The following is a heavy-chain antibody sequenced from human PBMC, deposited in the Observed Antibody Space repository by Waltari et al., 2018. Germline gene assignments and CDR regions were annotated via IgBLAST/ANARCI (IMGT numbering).Heavy chain of an antibody. CDR1: GYTFTVYY. CDR3: ARDRWGESHGYGY. D-gene: IGHD7-27*01. J-gene: IGHJ4*02. Sequence: QVQLVQSGVEVKKPGAPVRVPCEASGYTFTVYYLHWIRQAPGQGPEWMGWINPNNGATHYAQKFQGRVTMTRDTSINTAYLEVTSDDTAVYFCARDRWGESHGYGYWGRGTLVTVSS. V-gene: IGHV1-2*02. CDR2: INPNNGAT.